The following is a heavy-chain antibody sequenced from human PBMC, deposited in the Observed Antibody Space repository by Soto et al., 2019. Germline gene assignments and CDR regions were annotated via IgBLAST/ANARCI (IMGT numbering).Heavy chain of an antibody. CDR1: GFTFSSYG. Sequence: QVQLVESGGGVVQPGRSLRLSCAASGFTFSSYGMHWVRQAPGKGLEWVAVIWYDGSNKYYADSVKGRLTISRDNSKNTLYLQMNSLRAEDTAWYYCASLRYGLDAFDIWGQGTMVTVS. V-gene: IGHV3-33*01. CDR3: ASLRYGLDAFDI. J-gene: IGHJ3*02. CDR2: IWYDGSNK. D-gene: IGHD5-18*01.